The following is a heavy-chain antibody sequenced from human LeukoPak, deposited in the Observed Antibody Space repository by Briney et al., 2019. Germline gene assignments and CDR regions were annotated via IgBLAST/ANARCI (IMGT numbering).Heavy chain of an antibody. J-gene: IGHJ4*02. D-gene: IGHD3-22*01. CDR2: MNPNSGNT. CDR1: GYTFTSYD. Sequence: GASVKVSCKASGYTFTSYDINWVRQATGQGLEWMGWMNPNSGNTGYAQKFQGRVTMTRNTSISTAYMELSSLRSEDTAVYYCARAAAMAKRRSSGYNYWGQGTLVTVSS. CDR3: ARAAAMAKRRSSGYNY. V-gene: IGHV1-8*01.